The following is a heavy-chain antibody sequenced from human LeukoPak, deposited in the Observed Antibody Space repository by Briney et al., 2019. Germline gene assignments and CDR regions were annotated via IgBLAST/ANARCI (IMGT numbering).Heavy chain of an antibody. CDR1: GGSFSGYY. V-gene: IGHV4-34*01. CDR2: INHSGST. J-gene: IGHJ4*02. Sequence: PSETLSLTCAVYGGSFSGYYWSWIRQPPGKGLEWIGEINHSGSTNYNPSLKSRVTISVDTSKNQFSLKLSSATAADTAVYYCARRGFGGVIPFWGQGTLVTVSS. D-gene: IGHD3-16*02. CDR3: ARRGFGGVIPF.